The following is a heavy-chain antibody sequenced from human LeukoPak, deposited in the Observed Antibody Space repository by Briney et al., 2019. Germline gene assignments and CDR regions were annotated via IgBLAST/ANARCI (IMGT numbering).Heavy chain of an antibody. V-gene: IGHV4-59*01. J-gene: IGHJ6*02. CDR1: GGSISYYY. D-gene: IGHD4-17*01. CDR2: IYYSGTT. CDR3: AREDPQTTVPEGMDV. Sequence: SETLSLTCTVSGGSISYYYWSWIRQAPGKGLKWIGYIYYSGTTNYNPSLKSRVTISVDTSKNQFSLQLRSVTAEDTAAYYCAREDPQTTVPEGMDVWGQGTTVTVSS.